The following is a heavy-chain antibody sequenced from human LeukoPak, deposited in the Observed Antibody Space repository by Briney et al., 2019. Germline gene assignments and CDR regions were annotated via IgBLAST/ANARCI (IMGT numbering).Heavy chain of an antibody. CDR1: GYTFTTYA. D-gene: IGHD6-19*01. Sequence: ASVKVSCKASGYTFTTYAITWVRQAPGQGLEWMGWISAYNGNTNYAQKLQGRVTMTTDTSTSTAYMELRSLRSDDTAVYYCARDRPDSSGWYTPLYYYYYGMDVWGQGTTVTVSS. CDR2: ISAYNGNT. J-gene: IGHJ6*02. CDR3: ARDRPDSSGWYTPLYYYYYGMDV. V-gene: IGHV1-18*01.